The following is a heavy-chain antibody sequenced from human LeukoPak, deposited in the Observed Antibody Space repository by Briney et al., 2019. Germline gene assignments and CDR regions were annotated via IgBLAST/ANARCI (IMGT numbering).Heavy chain of an antibody. D-gene: IGHD3-10*01. CDR3: AKDRGYYGSGGDFDY. Sequence: GGSLRLSCAASGFTFSSYGMHWVRQAPGKGLEWVAVISYDGSNKYYADSVKGRFTISRDNSKNTLYLQMNSLRAEDTAVYYCAKDRGYYGSGGDFDYWGQGTLVTVSS. J-gene: IGHJ4*02. V-gene: IGHV3-30*18. CDR2: ISYDGSNK. CDR1: GFTFSSYG.